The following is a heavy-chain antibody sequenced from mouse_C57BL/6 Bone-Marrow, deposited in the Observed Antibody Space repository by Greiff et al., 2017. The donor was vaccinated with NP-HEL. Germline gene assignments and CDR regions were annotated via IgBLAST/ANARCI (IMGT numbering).Heavy chain of an antibody. CDR1: GYSITSDY. D-gene: IGHD2-5*01. Sequence: VQLQQSGPGLAKPSQTLSLTCSVTGYSITSDYWNWIRKFPGNKLEYMGYISYSGSTYYNPSLKSRISITRDTSKNQYYLQLNSVTTEDTATYYCARRKERYSNYEGYFDVWGTGTTVTVSS. CDR2: ISYSGST. J-gene: IGHJ1*03. CDR3: ARRKERYSNYEGYFDV. V-gene: IGHV3-8*01.